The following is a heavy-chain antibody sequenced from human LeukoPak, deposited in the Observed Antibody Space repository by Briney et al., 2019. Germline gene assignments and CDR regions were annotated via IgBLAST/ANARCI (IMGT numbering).Heavy chain of an antibody. J-gene: IGHJ4*02. V-gene: IGHV3-74*01. CDR2: ANSDGSST. CDR1: GFTLSSYW. D-gene: IGHD6-19*01. CDR3: ARGGSTGWYSFDY. Sequence: PGGSLRLSCAASGFTLSSYWMHWVRQGPGKGLVWVSRANSDGSSTSYADSVKGRFTISRDNAKNSLYLRMNSLRAEDTALYYCARGGSTGWYSFDYWGQGTLVTVSS.